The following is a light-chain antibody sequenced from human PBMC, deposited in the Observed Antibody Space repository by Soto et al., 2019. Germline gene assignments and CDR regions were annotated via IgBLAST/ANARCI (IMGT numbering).Light chain of an antibody. J-gene: IGLJ1*01. Sequence: QSALTQPASVSGSPGQSITISCTGTGSDVGSSNLVSWYQQDPGKAPKLIIYEGSRRPSGVSGRFSGSKSGNTASLTISGLQAEDEADYYCCSFAGSSTFYVFGTGTKVTVL. V-gene: IGLV2-23*01. CDR3: CSFAGSSTFYV. CDR1: GSDVGSSNL. CDR2: EGS.